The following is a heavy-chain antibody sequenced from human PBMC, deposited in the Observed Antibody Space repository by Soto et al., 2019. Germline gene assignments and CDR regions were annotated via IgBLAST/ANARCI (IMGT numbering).Heavy chain of an antibody. CDR1: GGSISSYY. J-gene: IGHJ5*02. D-gene: IGHD2-15*01. CDR3: ASLLRGNWFDP. V-gene: IGHV4-59*01. CDR2: IYYSGST. Sequence: PLETLSLTCTVSGGSISSYYWSWIRQPPGKGLEWIGYIYYSGSTNYNPSLKSRVTISVDTSKNQFSLKLSSVTAADTAVYYCASLLRGNWFDPWGQGTLVTVSS.